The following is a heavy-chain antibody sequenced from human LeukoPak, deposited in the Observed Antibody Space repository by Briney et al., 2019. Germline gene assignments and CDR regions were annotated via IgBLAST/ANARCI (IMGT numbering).Heavy chain of an antibody. CDR1: DGSISSGYY. Sequence: PSGTLSLTCTVSDGSISSGYYWGWIRQPPGKGLEWIGSIYHSGSTYYNPSLKSRVTISVDTSKNQFSLKLSSVTAADTAVYYCARGFSGIRAFDIWGQGTMVTVSS. CDR2: IYHSGST. J-gene: IGHJ3*02. CDR3: ARGFSGIRAFDI. V-gene: IGHV4-38-2*02. D-gene: IGHD6-25*01.